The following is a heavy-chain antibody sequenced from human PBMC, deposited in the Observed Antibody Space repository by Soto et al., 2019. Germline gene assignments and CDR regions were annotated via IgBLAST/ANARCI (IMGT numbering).Heavy chain of an antibody. CDR2: ITGSGGTT. Sequence: EVQLLESGGGLVQPGGSLRLYCAASGFTFSNYAMSWVRQAPGKGLEWVSAITGSGGTTYYADSVKGRFTISRDNSKNXLYLQMNSLRAEDTAVYYCAKSLGTVTTRSWYFDLWGRGTLVTVSS. V-gene: IGHV3-23*01. D-gene: IGHD4-4*01. CDR3: AKSLGTVTTRSWYFDL. CDR1: GFTFSNYA. J-gene: IGHJ2*01.